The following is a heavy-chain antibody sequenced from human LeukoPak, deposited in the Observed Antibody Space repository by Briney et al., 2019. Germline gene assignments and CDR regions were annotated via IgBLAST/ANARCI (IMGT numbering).Heavy chain of an antibody. CDR2: ISGSGVI. V-gene: IGHV4-4*07. CDR1: GGPITTYY. J-gene: IGHJ5*02. CDR3: ARDSGTTGEVKFDP. D-gene: IGHD3-10*01. Sequence: SETLSLTCTVSGGPITTYYLSWIRQSAGTGLEWIGRISGSGVITYNPSLKSRVILSLDTSNNHFSLKLISVTAADTAVYYCARDSGTTGEVKFDPWGQGMLVTVSS.